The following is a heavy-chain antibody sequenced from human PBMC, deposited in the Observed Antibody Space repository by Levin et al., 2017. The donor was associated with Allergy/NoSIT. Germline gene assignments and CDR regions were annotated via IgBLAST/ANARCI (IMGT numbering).Heavy chain of an antibody. Sequence: GESLKISCAASGFTFSSYWMSWVRQAPGKGLEWVANIKQDGSEKYYVDSVKGRFTISRDNAKNSLYLQMNSLRAEDTAVYYCARVVVVVAALDYWGQGTLVTVSS. V-gene: IGHV3-7*04. CDR2: IKQDGSEK. D-gene: IGHD2-15*01. CDR1: GFTFSSYW. CDR3: ARVVVVVAALDY. J-gene: IGHJ4*02.